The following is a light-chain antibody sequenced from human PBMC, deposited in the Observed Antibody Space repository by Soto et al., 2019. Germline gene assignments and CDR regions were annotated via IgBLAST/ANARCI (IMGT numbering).Light chain of an antibody. CDR2: EVS. CDR1: SSEVCGYNY. J-gene: IGLJ2*01. V-gene: IGLV2-8*01. Sequence: QSALTQPHSASGSPGQSVTISCTGTSSEVCGYNYVSWYQQHPGKARKLMIYEVSKRPSGIPDRFSGSKSGNTASLTVSGLQAEDEADYYCSSYAGSNDFVVFGGGTKLTVL. CDR3: SSYAGSNDFVV.